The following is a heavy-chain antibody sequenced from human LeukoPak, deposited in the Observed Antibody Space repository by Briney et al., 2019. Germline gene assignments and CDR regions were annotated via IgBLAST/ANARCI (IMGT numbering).Heavy chain of an antibody. V-gene: IGHV5-51*01. CDR3: ASTSHSSSRGALYMDV. CDR2: IYPGDSDS. Sequence: GESLKISCKGSGYSFTSYWIGWVRQMPGKGLEWMGIIYPGDSDSRYSPSFQGQVTISADKSISTAYLQWSSLKASDTAMYYCASTSHSSSRGALYMDVWGKGTTVTVSS. CDR1: GYSFTSYW. J-gene: IGHJ6*03. D-gene: IGHD6-13*01.